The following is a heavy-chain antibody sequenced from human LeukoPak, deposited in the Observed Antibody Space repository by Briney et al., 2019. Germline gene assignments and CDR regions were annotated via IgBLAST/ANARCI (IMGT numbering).Heavy chain of an antibody. D-gene: IGHD7-27*01. V-gene: IGHV3-23*01. Sequence: GGSLRLSCAASGFPFSSYAMSWVRQAPGKGLEWVSGISGSGGKTYYADSVKGRFTISRDNSQNTLYLQMNSLRAEDTAVYYCTKDGENFDYWGQGTLVTVSS. J-gene: IGHJ4*02. CDR1: GFPFSSYA. CDR3: TKDGENFDY. CDR2: ISGSGGKT.